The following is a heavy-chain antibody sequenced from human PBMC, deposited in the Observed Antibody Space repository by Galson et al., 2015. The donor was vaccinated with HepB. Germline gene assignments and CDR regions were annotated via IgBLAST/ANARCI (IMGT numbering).Heavy chain of an antibody. V-gene: IGHV3-33*08. CDR3: ARDIGDWNAPDDY. D-gene: IGHD1-1*01. CDR2: IWYDGSNK. CDR1: GFTFSSYG. J-gene: IGHJ4*02. Sequence: SLRLSCAASGFTFSSYGMHWVRQAPGKGLEWVAVIWYDGSNKYYADSVKGRFTISRDNSKNTLYLQMNSLRAEDTAVYYCARDIGDWNAPDDYWGQGTLVTVSS.